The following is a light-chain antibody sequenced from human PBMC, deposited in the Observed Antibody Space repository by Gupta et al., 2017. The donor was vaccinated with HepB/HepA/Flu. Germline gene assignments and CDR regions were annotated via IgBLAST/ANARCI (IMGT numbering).Light chain of an antibody. CDR2: WGS. V-gene: IGKV4-1*01. CDR1: QNVLYSNNTDF. J-gene: IGKJ5*01. Sequence: EILMPQSPDPLPVSLRERATLNCKSSQNVLYSNNTDFLAWYQQKPGHPPTLPMAWGSTRGSRVPDRCSSGGSGADCTLTSSSLQADDVAAYDCQKEDDTPITFGQGTRLEIK. CDR3: QKEDDTPIT.